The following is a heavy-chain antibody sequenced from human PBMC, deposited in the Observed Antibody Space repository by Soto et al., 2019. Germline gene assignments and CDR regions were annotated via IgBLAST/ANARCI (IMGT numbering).Heavy chain of an antibody. V-gene: IGHV1-69*13. D-gene: IGHD6-6*01. CDR3: AREVGQLAPRAYYYYGMDV. CDR2: IIPIFGTA. J-gene: IGHJ6*02. CDR1: GGTFSSYA. Sequence: SVKVSCKASGGTFSSYAISWVRQAPGQVLEWMGGIIPIFGTANYAQKFQGRVTITADESTSTAYMELSSLRSEDTAVYYCAREVGQLAPRAYYYYGMDVWGQGTLVTVSS.